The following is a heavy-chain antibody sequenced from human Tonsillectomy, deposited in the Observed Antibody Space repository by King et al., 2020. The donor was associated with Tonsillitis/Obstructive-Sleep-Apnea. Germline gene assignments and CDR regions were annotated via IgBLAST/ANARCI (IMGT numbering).Heavy chain of an antibody. CDR2: IYFTGRT. J-gene: IGHJ3*02. Sequence: PVLVPPSETLSLPCPVSGGSISSSSWRWLRQPPGPCLEWIGFIYFTGRTNYTPSFTRRVTLSVDTSKHTLSLQLRSVTAADTAVYYCAREPSDLSAFDIWGQGTMVTVSS. CDR1: GGSISSSS. V-gene: IGHV4-59*01. CDR3: AREPSDLSAFDI.